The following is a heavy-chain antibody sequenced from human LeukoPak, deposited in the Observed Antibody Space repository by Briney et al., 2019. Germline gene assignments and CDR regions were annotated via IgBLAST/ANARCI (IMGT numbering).Heavy chain of an antibody. CDR3: ARDRAIDIRAYDI. CDR1: GFAFSGDN. Sequence: TGGSLRLSCAAPGFAFSGDNMNWVRQAPGKGLEWVSFIGTSGSYIKYADSVKGRFTISRDNAKNSLYLQMNSLRAEDTAMYFCARDRAIDIRAYDIWGQGTMVTVSS. CDR2: IGTSGSYI. D-gene: IGHD5-12*01. J-gene: IGHJ3*02. V-gene: IGHV3-21*01.